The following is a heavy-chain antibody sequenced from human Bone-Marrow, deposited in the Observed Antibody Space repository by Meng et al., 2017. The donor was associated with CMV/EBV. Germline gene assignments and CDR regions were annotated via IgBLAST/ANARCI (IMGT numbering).Heavy chain of an antibody. CDR1: GYTFTGYY. CDR2: INPNSGGT. V-gene: IGHV1-2*02. CDR3: ARNPYSGSLLPDY. J-gene: IGHJ4*02. Sequence: QVQLVQSGAEVKKPGASVKVSCKASGYTFTGYYMHWVRQAPGQGLEWMGWINPNSGGTNYTQKFQGRVTMTRDTSISTAYMELSRLRSDDMAVYYCARNPYSGSLLPDYWGQGTLVTVSS. D-gene: IGHD1-26*01.